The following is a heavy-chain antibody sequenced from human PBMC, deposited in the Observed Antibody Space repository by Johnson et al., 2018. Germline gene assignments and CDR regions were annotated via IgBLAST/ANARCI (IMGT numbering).Heavy chain of an antibody. J-gene: IGHJ6*02. V-gene: IGHV3-30*18. CDR2: VSYEGNNT. CDR3: GNDPHRLVLMTYARMDA. CDR1: GFTFRSHG. Sequence: QVQLVQSGGGVVQPGRSXRPSCAASGFTFRSHGIHWVRQAPGMGLEWVAVVSYEGNNTHYGDAVKGRLPISRDNAMNTVYLQMNSLVTEDTATYSCGNDPHRLVLMTYARMDAWGLGTAVIVSS. D-gene: IGHD2-8*01.